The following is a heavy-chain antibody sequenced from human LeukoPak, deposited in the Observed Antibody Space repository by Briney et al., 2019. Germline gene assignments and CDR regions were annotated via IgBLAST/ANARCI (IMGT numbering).Heavy chain of an antibody. D-gene: IGHD4-11*01. CDR1: GFTFSSYT. CDR2: ISGSGGST. CDR3: ANTVKIGY. J-gene: IGHJ4*02. Sequence: GGSLRLSCAASGFTFSSYTMNWVRQAPGQGLEWVSAISGSGGSTYYADSVKGRVTISRDNSKNTLYLQMNSLRAEDTAVYYCANTVKIGYWGQGTLVTVSS. V-gene: IGHV3-23*01.